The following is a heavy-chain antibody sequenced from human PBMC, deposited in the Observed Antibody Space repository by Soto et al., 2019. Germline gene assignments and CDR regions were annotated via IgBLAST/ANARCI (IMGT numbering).Heavy chain of an antibody. CDR2: IYPDDSDT. CDR3: ARNSLTGYYNYYYSMDV. V-gene: IGHV5-51*01. CDR1: GYNFSGYW. J-gene: IGHJ6*02. D-gene: IGHD3-9*01. Sequence: GESLQISCGGSGYNFSGYWIAWVRLMPGKGLEWMVSIYPDDSDTKYSPSFQGQVTISADKSISAAYLQWSSLKASDTAIYYCARNSLTGYYNYYYSMDVWGQGTAVTVSS.